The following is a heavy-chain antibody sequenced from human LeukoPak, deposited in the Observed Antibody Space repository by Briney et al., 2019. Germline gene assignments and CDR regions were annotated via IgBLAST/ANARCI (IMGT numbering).Heavy chain of an antibody. V-gene: IGHV3-30-3*01. J-gene: IGHJ4*02. CDR1: GFTFSSYA. CDR2: ISYDGSNK. Sequence: PGRSLRLSCAASGFTFSSYAMHWVRQAPGKGLEWVAVISYDGSNKYYADSVKGRFTISRDNSKNTLYLQMNSLRAEDTAVYYCAKDMNYYDSSGLLPGPFDYWGQGTLVTVSS. CDR3: AKDMNYYDSSGLLPGPFDY. D-gene: IGHD3-22*01.